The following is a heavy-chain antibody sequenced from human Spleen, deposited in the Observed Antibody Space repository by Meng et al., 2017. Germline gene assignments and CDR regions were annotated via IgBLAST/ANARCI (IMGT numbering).Heavy chain of an antibody. Sequence: ASVKVSCKASGYNFRNFGINWVRQAPGQGLEWMGHIKPQSGDTLYAQKFQGRVSMTRDTSISTAFMELSSLRSDDTAIYYCARKYARGGNSLPGYWGQGTLVTVSS. J-gene: IGHJ4*02. CDR3: ARKYARGGNSLPGY. D-gene: IGHD4-23*01. CDR1: GYNFRNFG. CDR2: IKPQSGDT. V-gene: IGHV1-8*02.